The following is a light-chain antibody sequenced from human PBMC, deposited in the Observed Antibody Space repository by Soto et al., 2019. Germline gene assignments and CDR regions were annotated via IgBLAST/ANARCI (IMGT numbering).Light chain of an antibody. CDR1: QRIGSN. J-gene: IGKJ3*01. CDR2: GAS. Sequence: ETVLTQSPATFSVSPGERATLFCRASQRIGSNLAWYQQRPGQPPRLLIYGASTRATGVPARFSCSGSGTEFTLSITSLQSEHFALYCCQQYNKRPLFTFGPGTKVDIK. V-gene: IGKV3-15*01. CDR3: QQYNKRPLFT.